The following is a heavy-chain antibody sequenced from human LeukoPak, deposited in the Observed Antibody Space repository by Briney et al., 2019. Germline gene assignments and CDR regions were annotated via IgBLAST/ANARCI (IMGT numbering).Heavy chain of an antibody. J-gene: IGHJ4*02. V-gene: IGHV4-38-2*02. Sequence: PSETLSLTCTVSGYSISSGYYWGWIRQPPGKGLEWIGSIYHSGSTYYSPSLKSRVTISVDTSKNQFSLKLSSVTAADTAVYYCARDSSSSLDYWGQGTLVTVSS. CDR3: ARDSSSSLDY. CDR2: IYHSGST. D-gene: IGHD6-6*01. CDR1: GYSISSGYY.